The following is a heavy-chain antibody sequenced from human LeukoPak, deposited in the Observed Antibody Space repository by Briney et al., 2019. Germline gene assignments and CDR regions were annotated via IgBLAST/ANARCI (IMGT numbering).Heavy chain of an antibody. CDR3: ARHGILTDHSVRF. CDR2: VFHTGIT. J-gene: IGHJ4*02. V-gene: IGHV4-39*01. Sequence: SETLSLTCTVSGGSVTGKNDYWGWIRQTPGKGLEWIGTVFHTGITHYNQSLKSRISISVDTSKYQFSLNLNTVTAADTALYYCARHGILTDHSVRFWGQGILVTVSA. D-gene: IGHD3-9*01. CDR1: GGSVTGKNDY.